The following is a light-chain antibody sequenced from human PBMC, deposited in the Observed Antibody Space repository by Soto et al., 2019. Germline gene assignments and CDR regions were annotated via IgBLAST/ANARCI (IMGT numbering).Light chain of an antibody. Sequence: QSALTQPTYVSGSPGQSITISCTGTSSDVGGYNYVSWYQHHPGEAPKLMICNVSDRPSGVSNRFSGSKSGNTASLTISGLQAEDEADYYCSSYTTSSTPWVFGTGTKVTVL. CDR1: SSDVGGYNY. J-gene: IGLJ1*01. CDR3: SSYTTSSTPWV. V-gene: IGLV2-14*03. CDR2: NVS.